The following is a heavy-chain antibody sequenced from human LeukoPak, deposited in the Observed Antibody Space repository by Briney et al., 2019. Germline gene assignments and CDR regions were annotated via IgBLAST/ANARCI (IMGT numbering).Heavy chain of an antibody. V-gene: IGHV1-18*01. D-gene: IGHD6-19*01. CDR2: IKPSGGST. CDR3: ARDLRYSSGWSASGMDV. CDR1: GGTFSSYA. Sequence: ASVKVSCKASGGTFSSYAISWVRQAPGQGLEWMGIIKPSGGSTTYAQKLQGRVSMTTDTSTSTAYMDLRSLRSDDTAVYYCARDLRYSSGWSASGMDVWGKGTTVTISS. J-gene: IGHJ6*03.